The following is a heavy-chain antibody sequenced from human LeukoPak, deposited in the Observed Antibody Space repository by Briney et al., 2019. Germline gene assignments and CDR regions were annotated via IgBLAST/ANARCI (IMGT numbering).Heavy chain of an antibody. CDR1: GFTFSSYW. Sequence: GGSRRLSCEASGFTFSSYWMHWVRQYPGKGLVWVSRMNSDGSSTSHADSVRGRFTISRDNAKNTLYLQMNSLRAEDTAVYYCAREHNTAAAIDYWGQGTLVTVSS. V-gene: IGHV3-74*01. J-gene: IGHJ4*02. CDR2: MNSDGSST. D-gene: IGHD6-13*01. CDR3: AREHNTAAAIDY.